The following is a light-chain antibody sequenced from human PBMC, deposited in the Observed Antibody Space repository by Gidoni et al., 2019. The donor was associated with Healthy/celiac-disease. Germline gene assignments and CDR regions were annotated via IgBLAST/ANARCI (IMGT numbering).Light chain of an antibody. Sequence: DIVMTQYPDSLAVSLGERATINCKSSQSVLYSSNNKNYLAWYQQKPGQPPKLLIYWASTRESGVPDRFSGSGSGTDFTLTISSLQAEDVAVYYCQQYYSTPSHFGGGTKVEIK. J-gene: IGKJ4*01. V-gene: IGKV4-1*01. CDR3: QQYYSTPSH. CDR2: WAS. CDR1: QSVLYSSNNKNY.